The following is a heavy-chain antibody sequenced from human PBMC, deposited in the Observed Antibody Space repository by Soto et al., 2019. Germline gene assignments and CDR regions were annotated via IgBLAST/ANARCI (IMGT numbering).Heavy chain of an antibody. CDR2: IVVGSGNT. J-gene: IGHJ6*02. V-gene: IGHV1-58*02. CDR3: AATSGLTYSGYVNRYYYYGMDV. CDR1: GFTFTSSA. Sequence: QMQLVQSGPEVKKPGTSVKVSCKASGFTFTSSAMQWVRQARGQRLEWIGWIVVGSGNTNYAQKFQERVTITRDMSTSTAYMELSSLRSEDTAVYYCAATSGLTYSGYVNRYYYYGMDVWGQGTTVTVSS. D-gene: IGHD5-12*01.